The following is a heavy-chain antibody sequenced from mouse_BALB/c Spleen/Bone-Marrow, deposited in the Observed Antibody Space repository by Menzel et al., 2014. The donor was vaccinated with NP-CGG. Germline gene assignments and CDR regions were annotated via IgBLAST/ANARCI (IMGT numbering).Heavy chain of an antibody. J-gene: IGHJ2*01. CDR1: GYAFSSSW. D-gene: IGHD1-1*01. Sequence: QVQLQQPGPELVKSGASVKISCKASGYAFSSSWMYWVKQRPVQGLEWIGRIYPGDGDSNYNGKFKGKATLTADKSSNTAYMQLSSLTSVDSAVYFCARSYYGSSYYFDYWGQGTTLTVSS. CDR3: ARSYYGSSYYFDY. CDR2: IYPGDGDS. V-gene: IGHV1-82*01.